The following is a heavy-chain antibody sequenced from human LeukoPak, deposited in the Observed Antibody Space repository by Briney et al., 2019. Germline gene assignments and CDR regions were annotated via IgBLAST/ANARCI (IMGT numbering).Heavy chain of an antibody. V-gene: IGHV4-4*07. CDR3: AGEVGYSRRVYYFDY. CDR1: GGSISSYY. J-gene: IGHJ4*02. Sequence: PSETLSLTCTVSGGSISSYYWSWIRQPAGKGLEWIGRIYTSGSTNYNPSLKSRVTMSVDTSKNQFSLKLSSVTAADTAVYYCAGEVGYSRRVYYFDYWGQGTLVTVSS. D-gene: IGHD6-13*01. CDR2: IYTSGST.